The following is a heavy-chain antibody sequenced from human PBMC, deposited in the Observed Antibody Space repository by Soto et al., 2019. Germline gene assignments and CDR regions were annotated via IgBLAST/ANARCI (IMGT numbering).Heavy chain of an antibody. CDR2: IIPIFGTA. CDR1: GGTLRSYA. D-gene: IGHD3-10*01. V-gene: IGHV1-69*13. CDR3: ARLTGNYYGSGSYYIWYCYYYYSIVV. J-gene: IGHJ6*02. Sequence: PVKVSCKASGGTLRSYAISWVRQAPGQGLEWMGGIIPIFGTANYAQKFQGRVTITADDSTSTAYMELSSLRSEDTAVYYCARLTGNYYGSGSYYIWYCYYYYSIVVSGPGTTGTVS.